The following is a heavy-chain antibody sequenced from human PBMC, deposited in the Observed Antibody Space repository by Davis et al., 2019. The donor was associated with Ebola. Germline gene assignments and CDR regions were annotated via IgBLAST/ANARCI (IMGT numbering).Heavy chain of an antibody. CDR2: IIPIFGTA. V-gene: IGHV1-69*13. D-gene: IGHD3-10*01. J-gene: IGHJ4*02. CDR3: ARGGRITMVQGVIITPSLFDY. CDR1: GGTFSSYA. Sequence: AASVKVSCKASGGTFSSYAISWVRQAPGQGLEWMGGIIPIFGTANYAQKFQGRVTITADESTSTAYMELSSLRSEDTAVYYCARGGRITMVQGVIITPSLFDYWGQGTLVTVSS.